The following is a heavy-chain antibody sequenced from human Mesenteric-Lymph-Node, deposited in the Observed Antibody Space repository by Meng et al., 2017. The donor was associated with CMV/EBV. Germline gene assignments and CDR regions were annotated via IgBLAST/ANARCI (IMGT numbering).Heavy chain of an antibody. CDR1: GFTFSSYS. CDR2: ISSSSSYI. Sequence: GGSLRLSCAASGFTFSSYSMNWVRQAPGKGLEWVSSISSSSSYIYYADSVKGRFTISRDNSKNTLYLQMNSLRAEDTAVYYCARDGGRYYQDFDYWGQGTLDTVSS. J-gene: IGHJ4*02. D-gene: IGHD1-26*01. V-gene: IGHV3-21*01. CDR3: ARDGGRYYQDFDY.